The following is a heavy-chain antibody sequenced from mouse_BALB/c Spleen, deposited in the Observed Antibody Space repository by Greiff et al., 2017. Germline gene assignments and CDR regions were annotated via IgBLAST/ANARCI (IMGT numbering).Heavy chain of an antibody. V-gene: IGHV1-7*01. D-gene: IGHD4-1*01. CDR3: ARFNWDDY. J-gene: IGHJ2*01. CDR2: INPSTGYT. Sequence: LVESGAELAKPGASVKMSCKASGYTFTSYWMHWVKQRPGQGLEWIGYINPSTGYTEYNQKFKDKATLTADKSSSTAYMQLSSLTSEDSAVYYCARFNWDDYWGQGTTLTVSS. CDR1: GYTFTSYW.